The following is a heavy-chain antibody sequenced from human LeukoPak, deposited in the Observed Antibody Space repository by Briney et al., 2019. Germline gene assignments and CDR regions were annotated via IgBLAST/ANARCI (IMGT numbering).Heavy chain of an antibody. CDR3: AKDDRWLQFCC. CDR2: ISYDGSNK. V-gene: IGHV3-30*04. CDR1: GFTFSSYA. Sequence: GGSLRLSCAASGFTFSSYAMQWVRQAPGKGLEWVAVISYDGSNKYYADSVKGRFTISRDNSRNTLYLQMNSLRAEDTAVYYCAKDDRWLQFCCWGQGTLVTVSA. J-gene: IGHJ4*02. D-gene: IGHD5-24*01.